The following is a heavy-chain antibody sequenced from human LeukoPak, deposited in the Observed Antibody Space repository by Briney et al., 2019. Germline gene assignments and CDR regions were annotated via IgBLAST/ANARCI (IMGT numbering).Heavy chain of an antibody. CDR2: IYIDGIST. Sequence: GGSLRLSCAASGFTFSKYWMHWVRQGPGKGLVWVSRIYIDGISTTYADSVKGRFTISRDNAKNTLYLQMNSLRAEDTAVYYCVTGQLDSLYYFDYWGQGTLVTVSS. CDR3: VTGQLDSLYYFDY. CDR1: GFTFSKYW. D-gene: IGHD1-1*01. V-gene: IGHV3-74*01. J-gene: IGHJ4*02.